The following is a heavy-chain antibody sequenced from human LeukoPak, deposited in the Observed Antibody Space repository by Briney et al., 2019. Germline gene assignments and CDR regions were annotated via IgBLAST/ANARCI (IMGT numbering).Heavy chain of an antibody. CDR3: ARDGSVVVTAIDNWFDP. CDR2: IIPIFGTA. Sequence: SVKVSCKASGGTFISYAISWVRQAPGQGLEWMGGIIPIFGTANYAQKFQGRVTITPDKSTSTAYMELSSLRSEDTAVYYCARDGSVVVTAIDNWFDPWRQGTLVTVCS. V-gene: IGHV1-69*06. J-gene: IGHJ5*02. D-gene: IGHD2-21*02. CDR1: GGTFISYA.